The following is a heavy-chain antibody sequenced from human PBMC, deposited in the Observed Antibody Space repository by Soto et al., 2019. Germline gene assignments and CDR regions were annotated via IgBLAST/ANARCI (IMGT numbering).Heavy chain of an antibody. CDR1: GYNFATYW. J-gene: IGHJ6*01. V-gene: IGHV5-51*01. D-gene: IGHD5-18*01. CDR2: ILPHDSDT. Sequence: GESLKISCKGSGYNFATYWIGWVRQMPGKGLEWMGIILPHDSDTRYSPSFQGQVTISADKSLASTYLQWNSLEASDTAMYYCARLDTARNYYYYGLGVWGQGTTVTVSS. CDR3: ARLDTARNYYYYGLGV.